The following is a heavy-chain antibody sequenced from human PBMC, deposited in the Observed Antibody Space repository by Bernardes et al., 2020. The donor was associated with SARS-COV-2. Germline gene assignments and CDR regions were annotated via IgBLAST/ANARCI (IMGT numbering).Heavy chain of an antibody. CDR2: INSDGSST. J-gene: IGHJ6*03. Sequence: GGSLRLSCAASGFTFSSYWMHWVRQAPGKGLVWVSRINSDGSSTSYADSVKGRFTISRDNAKNTLYLQMNSLRAEDTAVYYCARDQLLNTYYYYYYYMDGWGKGTTGTVSS. CDR3: ARDQLLNTYYYYYYYMDG. V-gene: IGHV3-74*01. D-gene: IGHD2-2*01. CDR1: GFTFSSYW.